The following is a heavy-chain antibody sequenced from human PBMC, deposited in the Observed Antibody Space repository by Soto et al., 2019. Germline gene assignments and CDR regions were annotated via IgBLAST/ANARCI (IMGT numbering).Heavy chain of an antibody. Sequence: ASAKLSCKASGYTLTSYAISWVRPETEQGLEWMGWISAYNGNTNYAQKLQGRVTMTTDTSTSTAYMELRSLRSDDTAVYYCARGPPVYYDFWSGYLDYYYYYGMAVWGQGTTVTVSS. CDR1: GYTLTSYA. CDR2: ISAYNGNT. CDR3: ARGPPVYYDFWSGYLDYYYYYGMAV. V-gene: IGHV1-18*01. D-gene: IGHD3-3*01. J-gene: IGHJ6*02.